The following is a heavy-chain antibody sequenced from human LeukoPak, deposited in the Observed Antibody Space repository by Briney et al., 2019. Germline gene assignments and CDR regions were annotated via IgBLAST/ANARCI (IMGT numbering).Heavy chain of an antibody. Sequence: GGSLRLSCAASGFRFSDYGMHWVRQASGKGLEWVGRIRSKVNGYATRYPASVQGRFTVSKDDSKNTAYLQMSSLRTEDTAVYYCAKDHVWDNSMAWGPIYYYMDVWGKGTTVTVSS. V-gene: IGHV3-73*01. CDR1: GFRFSDYG. J-gene: IGHJ6*03. CDR2: IRSKVNGYAT. D-gene: IGHD1-26*01. CDR3: AKDHVWDNSMAWGPIYYYMDV.